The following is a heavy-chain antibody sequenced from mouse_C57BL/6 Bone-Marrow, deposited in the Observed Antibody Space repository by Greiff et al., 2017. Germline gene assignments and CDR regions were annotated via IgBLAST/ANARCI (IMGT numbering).Heavy chain of an antibody. J-gene: IGHJ2*01. CDR3: ARGDGYYYFDY. CDR1: GYTFTSYW. V-gene: IGHV1-64*01. CDR2: IHPNSGST. D-gene: IGHD2-3*01. Sequence: QVQLQHSGAELVKPGASVKWSCKASGYTFTSYWMHWVKQRPGQGLEWIGMIHPNSGSTNYNEKFKSKATLTVDKSSSTAYMQLSSLTSEDSAVYYCARGDGYYYFDYWGQGTTLTVSS.